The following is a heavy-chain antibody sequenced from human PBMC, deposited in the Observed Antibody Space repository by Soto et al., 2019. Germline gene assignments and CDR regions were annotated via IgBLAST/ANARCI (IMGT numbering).Heavy chain of an antibody. Sequence: GESLKISCKGSGYSFTSYWIGWVRQMPGKGLEWMGIIYPGDSDTRYSPSFQGQVTISADKSISTAYLQWSSLKASDTAMYYCARRWAYYYDSSGYLGPFDYWGQGTLVTVSS. CDR2: IYPGDSDT. V-gene: IGHV5-51*01. D-gene: IGHD3-22*01. CDR1: GYSFTSYW. J-gene: IGHJ4*02. CDR3: ARRWAYYYDSSGYLGPFDY.